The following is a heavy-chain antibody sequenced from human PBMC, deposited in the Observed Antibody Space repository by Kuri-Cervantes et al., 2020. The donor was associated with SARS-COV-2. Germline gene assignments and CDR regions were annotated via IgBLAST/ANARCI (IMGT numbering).Heavy chain of an antibody. CDR3: ARRGDNFWSGYYFDY. D-gene: IGHD3-3*01. CDR2: IYTSGST. J-gene: IGHJ4*02. CDR1: GGSISSYY. V-gene: IGHV4-4*07. Sequence: GSLRLSCTVSGGSISSYYWSWIRQPAGKGLEWIGRIYTSGSTNYNPSLKSRVTISVDTSKNQFSLKLSSVTAADTAVYYCARRGDNFWSGYYFDYWGQGTLVTVSS.